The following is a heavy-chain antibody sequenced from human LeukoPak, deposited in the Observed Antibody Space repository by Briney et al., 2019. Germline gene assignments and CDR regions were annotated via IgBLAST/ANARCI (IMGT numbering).Heavy chain of an antibody. Sequence: GGSLRLSCAASGFTFSSYSMNWVRQAPGKGLEWVSSISSSSSYIYYADSVKGRFTISRDNAKNSLYLQMNSLRAEDAAVYYCARDLVVSSSWYVPDDWGQGTLVTVSS. J-gene: IGHJ4*02. CDR1: GFTFSSYS. D-gene: IGHD6-13*01. CDR3: ARDLVVSSSWYVPDD. CDR2: ISSSSSYI. V-gene: IGHV3-21*01.